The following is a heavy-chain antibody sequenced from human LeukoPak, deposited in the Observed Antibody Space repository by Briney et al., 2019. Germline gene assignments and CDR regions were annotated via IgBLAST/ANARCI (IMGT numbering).Heavy chain of an antibody. V-gene: IGHV1-24*01. CDR3: ATAAAAWFDP. J-gene: IGHJ5*02. CDR2: FDPEDGET. D-gene: IGHD6-13*01. CDR1: GYTLTELS. Sequence: ASVKDSCKVSGYTLTELSMHSVRPAPGKGGERMGGFDPEDGETINAQKLQGRVTMTEDTSTDTAYMELSSLRSEDTAVYYCATAAAAWFDPWGQGTLVTVSS.